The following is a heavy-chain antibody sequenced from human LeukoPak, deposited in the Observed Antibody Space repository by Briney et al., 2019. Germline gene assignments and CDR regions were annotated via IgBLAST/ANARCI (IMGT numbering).Heavy chain of an antibody. Sequence: GGSLRLSCAASGFTFSNYDINWVRQAPGKGLEWVSSISSSSSYIYYAGSVKGRFTISRDNAKNSLYLQMNSLRAEDTAVYYCARGSTMVRGVMNYWGQGTLVTVSS. D-gene: IGHD3-10*01. CDR2: ISSSSSYI. CDR3: ARGSTMVRGVMNY. J-gene: IGHJ4*02. CDR1: GFTFSNYD. V-gene: IGHV3-21*01.